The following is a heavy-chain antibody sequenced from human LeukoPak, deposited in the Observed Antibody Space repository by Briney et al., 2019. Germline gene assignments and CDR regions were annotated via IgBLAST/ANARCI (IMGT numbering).Heavy chain of an antibody. V-gene: IGHV1-69*06. D-gene: IGHD3-16*01. Sequence: SVTVSCTASGGTFSSYAISWVRQAPRQGLEWMGGIIPIFGTANYAQKFQGRVTITADKATSTAYMELRSLRSEDRGVDYGAGGGGDNFDYWGQGTLVTVSS. J-gene: IGHJ4*02. CDR3: AGGGGDNFDY. CDR1: GGTFSSYA. CDR2: IIPIFGTA.